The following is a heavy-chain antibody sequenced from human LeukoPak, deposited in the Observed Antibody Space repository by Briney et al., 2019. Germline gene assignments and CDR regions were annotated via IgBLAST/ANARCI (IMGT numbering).Heavy chain of an antibody. D-gene: IGHD6-6*01. J-gene: IGHJ4*02. CDR1: GGSISSGSYY. CDR2: IYTSGST. V-gene: IGHV4-61*02. Sequence: PSQTLSLTCTVSGGSISSGSYYWSWIRQPAGKGLEWIGRIYTSGSTNYNPSLKSRVTISVDTSKNQFSLKLSSVTAADTAVYYCARGPGGSSSSDFDYWGQGTLVTVSS. CDR3: ARGPGGSSSSDFDY.